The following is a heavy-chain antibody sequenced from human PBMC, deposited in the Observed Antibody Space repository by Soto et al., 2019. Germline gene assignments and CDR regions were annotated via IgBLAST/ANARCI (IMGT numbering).Heavy chain of an antibody. Sequence: PSETLSLTCAVSGYSISSGYYWGWIRQPPGKGLEWIGSIYHSGSTYYNPSLKSRVTISVDTSKNQFSLKLSSVTAADTAVYYCARVLGYSSSYFDYWGQGXLVTVYS. CDR3: ARVLGYSSSYFDY. CDR1: GYSISSGYY. J-gene: IGHJ4*02. D-gene: IGHD6-6*01. CDR2: IYHSGST. V-gene: IGHV4-38-2*01.